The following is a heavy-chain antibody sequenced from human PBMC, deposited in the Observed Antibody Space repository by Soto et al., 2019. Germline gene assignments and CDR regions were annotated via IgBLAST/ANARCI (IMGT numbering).Heavy chain of an antibody. J-gene: IGHJ6*02. D-gene: IGHD6-13*01. CDR2: IYYSGST. Sequence: SETLSLTCTVSGCSISSSSYYWGWIRQPPGKGLEWIGSIYYSGSTYYNPSLNSRVTISVDTSKNQFSLKLSSVTAADTAVYYCARRIAAAGTYYYYYGMDVWGQGTTVTVSS. CDR1: GCSISSSSYY. V-gene: IGHV4-39*01. CDR3: ARRIAAAGTYYYYYGMDV.